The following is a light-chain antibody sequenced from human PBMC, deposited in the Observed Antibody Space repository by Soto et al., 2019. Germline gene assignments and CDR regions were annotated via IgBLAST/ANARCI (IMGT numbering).Light chain of an antibody. CDR3: QQRSNWPPRT. CDR1: QSVSSY. V-gene: IGKV3-11*01. CDR2: DAS. Sequence: EIVWTQSPATLSLSPGERATLSCRASQSVSSYLAWYQQKPGQAPRLLIYDASNRATGIPARFSGSGSGTDFTLTISILEPEDFAVYYCQQRSNWPPRTFGQGTRLEIK. J-gene: IGKJ5*01.